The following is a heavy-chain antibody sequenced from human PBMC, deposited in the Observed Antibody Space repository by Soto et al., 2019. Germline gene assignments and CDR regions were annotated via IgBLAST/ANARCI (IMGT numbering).Heavy chain of an antibody. V-gene: IGHV3-53*01. CDR3: ARAYGGNPALFDP. J-gene: IGHJ5*02. D-gene: IGHD4-17*01. CDR1: GFTVSSDY. Sequence: PGGSLRLSCAASGFTVSSDYMSWVRQAPGKGLEWVSVIYTGGSTYYADSVKGRFTFSRDNSKNTLYLQMNSLRAEDTAVYYCARAYGGNPALFDPWGQGNLVTVS. CDR2: IYTGGST.